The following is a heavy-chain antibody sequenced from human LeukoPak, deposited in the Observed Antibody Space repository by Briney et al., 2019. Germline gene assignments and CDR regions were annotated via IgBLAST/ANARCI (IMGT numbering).Heavy chain of an antibody. Sequence: GGSLRLSCAASRFTFSNFGMHWVRQAPGKGLEWVASIRYDGSNEYYADSVRGRFTISRDNSKNTLYLQMNSLRPEDTAVYYCARGPGSSFYFDYWGQGTLVTVSS. V-gene: IGHV3-30*02. CDR2: IRYDGSNE. CDR1: RFTFSNFG. CDR3: ARGPGSSFYFDY. D-gene: IGHD6-6*01. J-gene: IGHJ4*02.